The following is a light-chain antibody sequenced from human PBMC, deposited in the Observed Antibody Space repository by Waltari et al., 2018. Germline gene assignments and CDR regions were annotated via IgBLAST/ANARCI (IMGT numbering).Light chain of an antibody. Sequence: DIVLTQSPLSLPVTAGEPASISCRSSQSLLQSSGYNYLDWYLQKPGQSPQLLIYLGSTRASGVPDRFSGSGSGTDFTLKISRVEADLVGCYYCMQALQDITFGQGTRLEIK. CDR1: QSLLQSSGYNY. CDR2: LGS. CDR3: MQALQDIT. V-gene: IGKV2-28*01. J-gene: IGKJ5*01.